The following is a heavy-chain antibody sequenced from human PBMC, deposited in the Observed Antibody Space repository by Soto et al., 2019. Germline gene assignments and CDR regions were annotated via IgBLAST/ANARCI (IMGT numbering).Heavy chain of an antibody. V-gene: IGHV3-30*18. CDR3: AKDMKYQYYYYYYMDV. CDR1: GFTFSSYG. J-gene: IGHJ6*03. Sequence: GGSLRLSCAASGFTFSSYGMHWVRQAPGKGLEWVAVISYDGSNKYYADSVKGRFTISRDNSKNTLYLQMNSLRAEDTAVYYCAKDMKYQYYYYYYMDVWGKGTTVTVSS. D-gene: IGHD2-2*01. CDR2: ISYDGSNK.